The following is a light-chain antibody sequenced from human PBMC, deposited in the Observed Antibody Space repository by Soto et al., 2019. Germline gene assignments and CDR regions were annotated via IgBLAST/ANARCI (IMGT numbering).Light chain of an antibody. CDR1: DSNIGAGYD. J-gene: IGLJ3*02. CDR2: SNY. V-gene: IGLV1-40*01. CDR3: QSYDTSLGDWV. Sequence: QSVLTQPPSASGAPGQTVTISCSGSDSNIGAGYDLHWYQQLPGTAPKLLIHSNYLRASGVPDRFSASKSVTSASLAIIGLQADDEADYYCQSYDTSLGDWVFGGGTKLPVL.